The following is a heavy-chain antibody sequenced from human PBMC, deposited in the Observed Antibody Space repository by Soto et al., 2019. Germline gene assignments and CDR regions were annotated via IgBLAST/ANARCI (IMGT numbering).Heavy chain of an antibody. J-gene: IGHJ4*02. Sequence: SETLSLTCTVSGGSISSYYWSWIRQSPGKGLEWIGYIYYSGSTNYNPSLKSRVTISVDTSKNRFSLKLSSVTAADTAVYYCARRYGSSFDYWGQGTLVTVSS. D-gene: IGHD4-17*01. CDR1: GGSISSYY. CDR3: ARRYGSSFDY. CDR2: IYYSGST. V-gene: IGHV4-59*08.